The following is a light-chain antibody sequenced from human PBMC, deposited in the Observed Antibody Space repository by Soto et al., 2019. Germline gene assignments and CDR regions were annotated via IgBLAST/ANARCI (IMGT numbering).Light chain of an antibody. CDR1: SSDVGGYNY. Sequence: QSALTQPASVSGSPGQSITISCTGTSSDVGGYNYVSWYQQHPGKAPKLMIYDVSNRPSGVSNRCSGSKSGNTASLTSSGLQAEDEADYYCSSYTSSSTLVFGGGTKLTVL. CDR2: DVS. CDR3: SSYTSSSTLV. J-gene: IGLJ2*01. V-gene: IGLV2-14*01.